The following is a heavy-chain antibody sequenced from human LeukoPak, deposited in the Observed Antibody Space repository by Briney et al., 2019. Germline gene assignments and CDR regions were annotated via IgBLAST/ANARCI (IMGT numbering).Heavy chain of an antibody. Sequence: PGGSLRLSCAASGFTFSSYWMRWVRQAPGKGLEWVANIKQDGGETFYVDSVKGRFTISRDNAKNSLYLQMNSLRAEDTAVYYCTREDHSNYNYWGQGTLVTVSS. D-gene: IGHD4-11*01. CDR1: GFTFSSYW. V-gene: IGHV3-7*01. CDR3: TREDHSNYNY. CDR2: IKQDGGET. J-gene: IGHJ4*02.